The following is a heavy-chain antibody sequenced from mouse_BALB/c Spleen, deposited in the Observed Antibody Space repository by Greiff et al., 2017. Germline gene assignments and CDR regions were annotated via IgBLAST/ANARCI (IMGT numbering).Heavy chain of an antibody. J-gene: IGHJ1*01. D-gene: IGHD2-10*02. V-gene: IGHV5-17*02. Sequence: EVMLVESGGGLVQPGGSRKLSCAASGFTFSSFGMRWVRQAPEKGLEWVAYISSGSSTIYYADTVKGRFTISRDNPKNTLFLQMTSLRSEDTAMYYCARWGMRWYFDVWGAGTTVTVSS. CDR3: ARWGMRWYFDV. CDR1: GFTFSSFG. CDR2: ISSGSSTI.